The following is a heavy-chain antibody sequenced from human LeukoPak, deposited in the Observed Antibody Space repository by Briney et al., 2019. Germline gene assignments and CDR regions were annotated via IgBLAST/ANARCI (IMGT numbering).Heavy chain of an antibody. Sequence: GESLQISCKGAGYGFASYWIDWVRRMPGKGREWMGIIYPGDSDTRYSPSFQGQVTISADKSISTAYLQWSSLKASDTAMYYCARRRGVNWFDPWGQGTLVTVSS. CDR3: ARRRGVNWFDP. J-gene: IGHJ5*02. V-gene: IGHV5-51*01. CDR1: GYGFASYW. CDR2: IYPGDSDT. D-gene: IGHD1-26*01.